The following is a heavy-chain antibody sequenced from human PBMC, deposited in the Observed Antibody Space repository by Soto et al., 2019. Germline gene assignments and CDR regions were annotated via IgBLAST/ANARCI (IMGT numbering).Heavy chain of an antibody. D-gene: IGHD2-2*03. V-gene: IGHV1-69-2*01. CDR2: VDPEDGET. CDR1: GYTFTDYY. CDR3: ATSPGYCSSTSCRHNWFDP. Sequence: EVQLVQSGAEVKKPGATVKISCKVSGYTFTDYYMHWVQQAPGKGLEWMGLVDPEDGETIYAEKFQGRVTITADTSADTAYMELSSLRSEDTAVYYCATSPGYCSSTSCRHNWFDPWGQGTLVTVSS. J-gene: IGHJ5*02.